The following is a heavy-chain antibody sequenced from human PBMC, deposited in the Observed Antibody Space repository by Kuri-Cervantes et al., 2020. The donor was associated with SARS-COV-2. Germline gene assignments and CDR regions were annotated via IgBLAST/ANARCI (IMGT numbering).Heavy chain of an antibody. Sequence: GESLKISYAASGITFSSYVMHGVRPAPGKGLEWVAVISYDGSNKYYADSVKDRFTISRENSKNTLYLQMNSLRAEDTAVYCCAREASSDYDPYYYYYGMEVGGQGTAVTVSS. CDR2: ISYDGSNK. CDR3: AREASSDYDPYYYYYGMEV. V-gene: IGHV3-30*03. D-gene: IGHD5-12*01. J-gene: IGHJ6*02. CDR1: GITFSSYV.